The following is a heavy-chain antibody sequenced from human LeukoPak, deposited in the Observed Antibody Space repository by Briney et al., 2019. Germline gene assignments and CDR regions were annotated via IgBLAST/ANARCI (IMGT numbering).Heavy chain of an antibody. V-gene: IGHV7-4-1*02. D-gene: IGHD2-2*01. CDR2: INTNTGNP. J-gene: IGHJ4*02. Sequence: GASVTVSCKASGYTFTSYAMNWVRQAPGQGLEWMGWINTNTGNPTYAQGFTGRFVFSLDTSVSTAYLQISSLKAEDSAVYYCAKQGPGYCSSTSCYGVDYWGQGTLVTVSS. CDR1: GYTFTSYA. CDR3: AKQGPGYCSSTSCYGVDY.